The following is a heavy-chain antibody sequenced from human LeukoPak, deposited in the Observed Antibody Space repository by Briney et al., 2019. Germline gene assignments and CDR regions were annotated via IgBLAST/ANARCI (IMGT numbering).Heavy chain of an antibody. CDR2: IIPIFGTA. CDR1: GGTFSSYA. V-gene: IGHV1-69*05. D-gene: IGHD3-10*01. CDR3: ASPLFRPSDPGYYYYMDV. Sequence: SVKVSCKASGGTFSSYAISWVRQAPGQELEWMGGIIPIFGTANYAQKFQGRVTITTDESTSTAYMELSSLRSEDTAVYYCASPLFRPSDPGYYYYMDVWGKGTTVTVSS. J-gene: IGHJ6*03.